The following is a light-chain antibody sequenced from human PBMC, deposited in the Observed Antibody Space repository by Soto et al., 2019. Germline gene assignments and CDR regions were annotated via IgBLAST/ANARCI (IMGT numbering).Light chain of an antibody. CDR2: DTS. Sequence: QAVVTQEPSLTVSPGGTVTLTCGSSSGAVTSNHHPYWFQQKAGQAPRTLIYDTSNKHSWTPARFSCSLLGDKAALTLSGAQPEDEAQYYCLLSYNAARVFGGGTKLTVL. J-gene: IGLJ2*01. CDR3: LLSYNAARV. CDR1: SGAVTSNHH. V-gene: IGLV7-46*01.